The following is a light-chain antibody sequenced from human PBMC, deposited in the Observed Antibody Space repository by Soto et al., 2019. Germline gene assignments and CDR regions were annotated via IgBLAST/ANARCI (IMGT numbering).Light chain of an antibody. J-gene: IGKJ2*01. CDR1: QSVCSTC. V-gene: IGKV3-20*01. Sequence: EIVLTQSPGTLSLSPGERATLSCRASQSVCSTCLAWYLQKPGQAPRLLIYGASSRATGIPDRFSGSGSGTDFTLTISRLEPEDFAVYYCHQYVTSPYTFGQGTKLEIK. CDR2: GAS. CDR3: HQYVTSPYT.